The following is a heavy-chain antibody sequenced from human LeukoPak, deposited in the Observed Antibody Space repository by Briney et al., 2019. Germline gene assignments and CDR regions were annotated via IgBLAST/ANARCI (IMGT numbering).Heavy chain of an antibody. CDR1: GYTFTGYY. J-gene: IGHJ4*02. D-gene: IGHD2-2*01. CDR2: INPNSGGT. CDR3: ARQGGLGYCSSTSCALPSGEGDY. Sequence: GASVKVSCKASGYTFTGYYMHLVRQAPGQGLEWMGWINPNSGGTNYAQKFQGRVTMTRDTSISTAYMELSRLRSDDTAVYYCARQGGLGYCSSTSCALPSGEGDYWGQGTLVTVSS. V-gene: IGHV1-2*02.